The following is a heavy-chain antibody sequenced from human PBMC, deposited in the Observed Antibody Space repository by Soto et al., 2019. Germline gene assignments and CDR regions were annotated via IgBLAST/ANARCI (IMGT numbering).Heavy chain of an antibody. CDR2: INHSGST. CDR1: GGSFSGYY. J-gene: IGHJ6*02. D-gene: IGHD4-17*01. V-gene: IGHV4-34*01. Sequence: SATLSLTCAVYGGSFSGYYWSWIRQPPGKGLEWIGEINHSGSTNYNPSLKSRVTISVDTSKNQFSLKLSSVTAADTAVYYCARTTKYYYYYGMDVWGQGTTVTVSS. CDR3: ARTTKYYYYYGMDV.